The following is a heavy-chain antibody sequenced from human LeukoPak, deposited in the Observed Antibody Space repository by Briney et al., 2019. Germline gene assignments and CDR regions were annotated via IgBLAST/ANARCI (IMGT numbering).Heavy chain of an antibody. CDR1: GITFSSYG. V-gene: IGHV3-23*01. D-gene: IGHD1-26*01. J-gene: IGHJ3*02. CDR3: ARDLREHGVFDI. CDR2: ISSTGGTT. Sequence: GGSLRLSCAASGITFSSYGMSWVRQAPGKGLEWVSSISSTGGTTYYAASVKGRFSISRDNSKNTVYLQMNSLRAEDTAVYYCARDLREHGVFDIWGQGTMVTVSS.